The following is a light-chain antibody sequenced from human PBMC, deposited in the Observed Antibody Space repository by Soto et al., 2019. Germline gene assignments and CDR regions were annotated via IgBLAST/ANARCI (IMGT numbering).Light chain of an antibody. CDR3: SSYTSSSPA. CDR2: DVS. CDR1: SSDVGGYNY. Sequence: QSVLTQPASVSGSPGQSITISCTGTSSDVGGYNYVSWYQQHPGKAPKLMIYDVSNRPSGVSNRFSGSKSGNTASLTISGLQAEDEADYYCSSYTSSSPAFGGGTKLTV. V-gene: IGLV2-14*01. J-gene: IGLJ2*01.